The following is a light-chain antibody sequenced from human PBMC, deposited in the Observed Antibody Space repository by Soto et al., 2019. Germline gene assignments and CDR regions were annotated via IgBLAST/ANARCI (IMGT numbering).Light chain of an antibody. CDR1: QSISSW. J-gene: IGKJ1*01. CDR3: QQYNSYFST. Sequence: DIQMTQSPSTLSASVGDRVTITCRASQSISSWLAWYQQKPGKAPKLLIYKASSLESGVPSRFSGSGSGTEFTLTISSMQPDAFANYYCQQYNSYFSTFGQGTKVDIK. CDR2: KAS. V-gene: IGKV1-5*03.